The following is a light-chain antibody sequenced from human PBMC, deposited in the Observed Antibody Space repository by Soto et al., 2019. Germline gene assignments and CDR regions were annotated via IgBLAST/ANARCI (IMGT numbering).Light chain of an antibody. J-gene: IGKJ1*01. CDR2: GAS. CDR1: QSVSGW. Sequence: TTPPSTLSASVGTTVTVTCRASQSVSGWLAWYQQKPGEAPKLLIYGASALPRGVPSRFSGSGSGTKFTLTISSLQPDDFATYYCQQANSFPITFGQGTKVDI. V-gene: IGKV1-5*01. CDR3: QQANSFPIT.